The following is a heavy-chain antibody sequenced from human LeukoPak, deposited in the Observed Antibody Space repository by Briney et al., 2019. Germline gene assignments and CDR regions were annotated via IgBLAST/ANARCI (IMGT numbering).Heavy chain of an antibody. CDR2: ISWGGSNI. CDR1: GFTFDEYA. CDR3: AQASSGWFAHYFEH. Sequence: PGGSLRLSCVVSGFTFDEYAMHWVRQVPGKGLEWISGISWGGSNIEYADSVKGRFTISRDNAKKCLFLEMNSLRPEDTALYYCAQASSGWFAHYFEHWGQGTLVTVSS. J-gene: IGHJ4*02. V-gene: IGHV3-9*01. D-gene: IGHD6-19*01.